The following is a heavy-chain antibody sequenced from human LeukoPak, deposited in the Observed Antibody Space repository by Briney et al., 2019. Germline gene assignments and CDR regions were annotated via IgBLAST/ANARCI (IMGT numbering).Heavy chain of an antibody. J-gene: IGHJ4*02. V-gene: IGHV3-20*04. CDR1: GFTFDDYG. D-gene: IGHD2-15*01. Sequence: GGSLRLSCAASGFTFDDYGMNWVRQAPGKGLEWVSGINWNGGSIGYGDSVKGRFTISRDNAKSSLYLQMNSLRAEDTALYYCARGYXXGGXCXXXXYWGQXTPVTVSS. CDR2: INWNGGSI. CDR3: ARGYXXGGXCXXXXY.